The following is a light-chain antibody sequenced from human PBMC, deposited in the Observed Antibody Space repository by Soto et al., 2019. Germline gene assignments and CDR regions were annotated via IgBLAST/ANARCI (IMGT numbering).Light chain of an antibody. Sequence: IVLTQSPATLSVSPGERATLSCRASQSVSSLLAWYQQKPGQAPRLLIFGASTRAAGFPDRFSGSGSGTDFTLTISRLEPEDFAVYYCQQYGSSPRTFGQGTKVDIK. J-gene: IGKJ1*01. CDR1: QSVSSL. V-gene: IGKV3-20*01. CDR3: QQYGSSPRT. CDR2: GAS.